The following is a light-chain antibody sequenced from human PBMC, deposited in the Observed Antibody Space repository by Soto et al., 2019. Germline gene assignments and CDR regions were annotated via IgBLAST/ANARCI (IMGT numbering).Light chain of an antibody. CDR3: QQYGSSLFT. Sequence: IVLTQSPGTLSLSPGERATLSCRASQSVSISYLAWYQQKPGQAPRLLIYGASSRATGIPDKFSGSGSGTDFTLTISRLEPEDFAVYYCQQYGSSLFTFGPGTKVDIK. V-gene: IGKV3-20*01. CDR2: GAS. CDR1: QSVSISY. J-gene: IGKJ3*01.